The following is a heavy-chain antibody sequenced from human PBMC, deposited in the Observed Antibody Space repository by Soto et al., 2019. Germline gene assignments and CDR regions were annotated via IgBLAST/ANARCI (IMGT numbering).Heavy chain of an antibody. Sequence: QVQLQESGPGLVRPSQTLSLTCTVSGGSISSGDYFWSWVRQHPGKGLEWIGYISYSGGGSTYYNPSLKSRATISVDSSENQFSLKLNSVTAADTAVYYCARESVAALYYFDYWGRGTLVTVSS. CDR1: GGSISSGDYF. CDR2: ISYSGGGST. J-gene: IGHJ4*02. V-gene: IGHV4-31*03. CDR3: ARESVAALYYFDY. D-gene: IGHD6-6*01.